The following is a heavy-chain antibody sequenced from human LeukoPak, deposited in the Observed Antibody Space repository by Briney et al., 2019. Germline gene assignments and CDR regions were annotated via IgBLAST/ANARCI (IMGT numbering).Heavy chain of an antibody. CDR3: ASMVRRSYYGMDV. CDR1: GGSISSSNW. CDR2: IYHSGST. J-gene: IGHJ6*02. Sequence: SETLSLTCAVSGGSISSSNWWSWVHQPPGKGLEWIGEIYHSGSTNYNPSLKSRVTISVDKSKNQFSLKLSSVTAADTAVYYCASMVRRSYYGMDVWGQGTTVTVSS. D-gene: IGHD5-18*01. V-gene: IGHV4-4*02.